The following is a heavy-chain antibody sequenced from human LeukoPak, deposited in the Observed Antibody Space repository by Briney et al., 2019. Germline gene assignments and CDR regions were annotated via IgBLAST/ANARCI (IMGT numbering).Heavy chain of an antibody. D-gene: IGHD2-21*01. V-gene: IGHV4-59*01. CDR1: GGSISSYY. CDR2: IYYSGST. J-gene: IGHJ4*02. CDR3: ARGVVIAPQTFDY. Sequence: SETLSLTCTVSGGSISSYYWSWIRQPPGKGLEWIGYIYYSGSTNYNPSLKSRVTISVDTSKNQFPLKLSSVTAADTAVYYCARGVVIAPQTFDYWGQGTLVTVSS.